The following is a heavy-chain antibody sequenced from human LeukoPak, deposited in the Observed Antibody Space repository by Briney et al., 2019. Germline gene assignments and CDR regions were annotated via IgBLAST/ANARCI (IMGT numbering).Heavy chain of an antibody. D-gene: IGHD3-3*01. CDR1: GYTFTGYY. Sequence: GASVKVSCKASGYTFTGYYMHWVRQAPGQGLEWMGWINPNNGDTKYAQKFQGRVTMTRDTSISTAYMELSRLKSDDTAVYYRASLDVLRFLEWPSGDYWGQGTLVTVSS. CDR2: INPNNGDT. J-gene: IGHJ4*02. V-gene: IGHV1-2*02. CDR3: ASLDVLRFLEWPSGDY.